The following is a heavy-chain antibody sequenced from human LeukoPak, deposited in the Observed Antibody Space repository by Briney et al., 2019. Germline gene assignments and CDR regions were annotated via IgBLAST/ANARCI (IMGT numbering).Heavy chain of an antibody. CDR1: GGSFRGYY. D-gene: IGHD2-2*01. V-gene: IGHV4-34*01. CDR2: INHSGST. CDR3: ASTERCSTTCPLDY. Sequence: SETLSLTCAVSGGSFRGYYWSWIRQPPGKGLEWIGEINHSGSTNYNPSLKSRVTISLDTSMKKFSLKLNSVTAADTAVYYCASTERCSTTCPLDYWGRGTLVTVSS. J-gene: IGHJ4*02.